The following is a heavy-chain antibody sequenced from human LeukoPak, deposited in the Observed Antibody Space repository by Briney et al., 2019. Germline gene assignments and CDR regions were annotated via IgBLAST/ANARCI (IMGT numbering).Heavy chain of an antibody. CDR1: GGSISSYY. J-gene: IGHJ5*02. CDR2: IYTSGST. D-gene: IGHD2-2*01. CDR3: ARDMKDDIVVVPAAFVWFDP. Sequence: SETLSLTCTVSGGSISSYYWSWIRQPAGKGLEWIGRIYTSGSTNYNPSLKSRVTMSVDTSKNQFSLKLSSVTAADTAVYYCARDMKDDIVVVPAAFVWFDPWGQGILVTVSS. V-gene: IGHV4-4*07.